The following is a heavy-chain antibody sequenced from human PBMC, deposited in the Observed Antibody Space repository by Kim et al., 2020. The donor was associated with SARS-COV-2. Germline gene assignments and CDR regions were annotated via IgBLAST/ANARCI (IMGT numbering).Heavy chain of an antibody. CDR1: GFTFGDYA. D-gene: IGHD6-6*01. J-gene: IGHJ4*02. CDR3: AKDIEYSSSSYYFDY. V-gene: IGHV3-9*01. CDR2: ISWNSGSI. Sequence: GGSLRLSCAASGFTFGDYAMHWVRQAPGKGLEWVSGISWNSGSIGYADSVKGRFTISRDNAKNSLYLQMNSLRAEDTALYYCAKDIEYSSSSYYFDYWGQGTLVTVSS.